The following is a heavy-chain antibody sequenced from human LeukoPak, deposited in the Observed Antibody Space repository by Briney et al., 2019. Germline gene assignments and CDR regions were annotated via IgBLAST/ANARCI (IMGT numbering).Heavy chain of an antibody. V-gene: IGHV4-61*02. CDR3: ARVVPDGLGSYVEY. D-gene: IGHD3-10*01. CDR1: GGSISSASYY. CDR2: IYTSGTT. Sequence: SETLSLTCTVSGGSISSASYYWSWIRQPAGKGLQWIGRIYTSGTTYYNPSLKSRVTVSVDTSKNQFSLKLSSVTAADTAVYYCARVVPDGLGSYVEYWGQGTLVTVSS. J-gene: IGHJ4*02.